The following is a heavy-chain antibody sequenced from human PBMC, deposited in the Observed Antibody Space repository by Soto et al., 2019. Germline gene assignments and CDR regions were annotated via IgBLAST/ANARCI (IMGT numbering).Heavy chain of an antibody. J-gene: IGHJ6*02. Sequence: PSETLSLTCTVSGGSISISSYYWGWIRQPPGKGLEWIGSIYYSGSTYYNPSLKSRVTISVDTSKNQFSLKLSSVTAADTAVYYCARLGYYGSGSVDVWGQGTTVTVSS. CDR3: ARLGYYGSGSVDV. CDR2: IYYSGST. V-gene: IGHV4-39*01. CDR1: GGSISISSYY. D-gene: IGHD3-10*01.